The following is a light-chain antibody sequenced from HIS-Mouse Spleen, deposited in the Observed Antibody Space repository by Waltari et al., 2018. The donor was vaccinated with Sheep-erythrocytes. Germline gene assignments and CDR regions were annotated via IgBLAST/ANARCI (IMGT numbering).Light chain of an antibody. CDR1: SIDVGGSHY. CDR2: EVS. CDR3: SSYAGSNNWV. Sequence: QSALTQPPSASGSPGQSVTISCTGTSIDVGGSHYVSWYQQHPGKAPNLMIYEVSKRPSGVPDRFSGSKSGNTASLTVSGLQAEDEADYYCSSYAGSNNWVFGGGTKLTVL. V-gene: IGLV2-8*01. J-gene: IGLJ3*02.